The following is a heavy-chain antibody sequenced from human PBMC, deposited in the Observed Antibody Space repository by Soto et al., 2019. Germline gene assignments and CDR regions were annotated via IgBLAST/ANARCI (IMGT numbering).Heavy chain of an antibody. J-gene: IGHJ4*02. V-gene: IGHV3-21*01. Sequence: TGGSLRLSCAASGFTFSSYSMNWVRQAPGKGLEWVSSISSSSSYIYYADSVKGRFTISRDNAKNSLYLQMNSLTAAHPAVSYCARGSFDILPGYLDYFASWAQGPLAPVPS. CDR1: GFTFSSYS. CDR3: ARGSFDILPGYLDYFAS. D-gene: IGHD3-9*01. CDR2: ISSSSSYI.